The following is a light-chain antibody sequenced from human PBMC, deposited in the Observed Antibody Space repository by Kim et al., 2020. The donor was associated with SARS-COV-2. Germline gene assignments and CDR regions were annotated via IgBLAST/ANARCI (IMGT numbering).Light chain of an antibody. CDR3: QQYGSTPWA. V-gene: IGKV3-20*01. J-gene: IGKJ1*01. CDR1: QSVSSSY. CDR2: GAS. Sequence: SPGERATLSCRASQSVSSSYLAGYQQKPGQAPRLLIYGASRRATGIADRFSGSGSGTDFTLTLSRLEPEECAVYYCQQYGSTPWAFGQGTKVDIK.